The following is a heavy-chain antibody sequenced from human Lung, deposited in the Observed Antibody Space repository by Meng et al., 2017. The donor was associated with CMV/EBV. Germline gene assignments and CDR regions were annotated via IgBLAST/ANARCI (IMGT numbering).Heavy chain of an antibody. V-gene: IGHV2-5*01. CDR1: GFSLTTVGVG. J-gene: IGHJ6*02. Sequence: SGPTLAIPSEILTLTCTFSGFSLTTVGVGVGWIRQPPGKDLEWLGVIYWNDDRLYNPSLQSRLALTKETSKHLVFLTLNNVDPADTATYYCGNRRDSYDYAGLDVWGQGTTVTVSS. CDR3: GNRRDSYDYAGLDV. CDR2: IYWNDDR. D-gene: IGHD4/OR15-4a*01.